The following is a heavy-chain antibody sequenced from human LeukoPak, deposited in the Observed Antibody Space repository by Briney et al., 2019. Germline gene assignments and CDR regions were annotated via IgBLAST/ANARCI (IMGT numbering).Heavy chain of an antibody. J-gene: IGHJ4*02. Sequence: SETLSLTCTVSCGSISSSSYYWGWIRQPPGTGLEWIGSIYYSGSTYYNPSLKSRVTISVDTSKNQFSLKLSSVTAADTAVYYCARHELSGRWLLDYWGQGTLVTVSS. CDR3: ARHELSGRWLLDY. CDR2: IYYSGST. D-gene: IGHD5-24*01. V-gene: IGHV4-39*01. CDR1: CGSISSSSYY.